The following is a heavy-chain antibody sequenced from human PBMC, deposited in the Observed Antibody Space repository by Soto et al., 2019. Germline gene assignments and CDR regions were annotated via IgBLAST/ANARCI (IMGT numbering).Heavy chain of an antibody. V-gene: IGHV3-23*01. CDR1: GFTFSTYP. J-gene: IGHJ6*02. CDR3: AKPPVITASYYYYDMDV. Sequence: EAQLSESGGGLVQPGGSLRRSCAASGFTFSTYPMSWVRQAPGKGLEWVSGISGSGISTYYADSVKGRFTISRDNSKNTVFLQRNSLIAEDTAVYYCAKPPVITASYYYYDMDVWGQGTTVTVSS. CDR2: ISGSGIST. D-gene: IGHD4-4*01.